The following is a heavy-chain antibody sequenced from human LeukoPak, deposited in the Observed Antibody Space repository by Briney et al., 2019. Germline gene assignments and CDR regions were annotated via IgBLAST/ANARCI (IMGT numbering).Heavy chain of an antibody. V-gene: IGHV4-59*08. CDR1: GGSISSYY. J-gene: IGHJ4*02. Sequence: PSETLSLTCTVSGGSISSYYWSWIRQPPGKGLEWIGYIYYSGSTNYNPSLKSRVTISVDTSKNQFSLKLSSVTAADTAVYYCARSGLLWREIDYWGQGTLVTVSS. D-gene: IGHD3-10*01. CDR3: ARSGLLWREIDY. CDR2: IYYSGST.